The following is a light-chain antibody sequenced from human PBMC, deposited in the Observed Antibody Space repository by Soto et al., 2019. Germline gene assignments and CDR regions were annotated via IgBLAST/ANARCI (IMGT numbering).Light chain of an antibody. CDR1: QGISNW. J-gene: IGKJ4*01. Sequence: DIQMTQSPSSVSASVGDRVSITCRASQGISNWLAWYQQKPGRAPKLLIYTGSSLQSGVPSRFSGTGSGTDFTLTISSLQPEDVSTYYCQQANSFPLPFGGGTKVEIK. CDR3: QQANSFPLP. CDR2: TGS. V-gene: IGKV1-12*01.